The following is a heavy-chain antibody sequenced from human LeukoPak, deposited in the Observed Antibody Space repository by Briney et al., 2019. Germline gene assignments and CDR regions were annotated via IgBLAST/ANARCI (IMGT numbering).Heavy chain of an antibody. D-gene: IGHD6-13*01. Sequence: GGSLRLSCAASGFTFSSYAMHWVRQAPGKGLEWVAVISYDGSNKYYADSVKARFTISRDNSKNTLYLQMNSLRAEDTAVYYCARSEQQLVDWYFDLWGRGTLVTVSS. CDR2: ISYDGSNK. V-gene: IGHV3-30*04. CDR1: GFTFSSYA. CDR3: ARSEQQLVDWYFDL. J-gene: IGHJ2*01.